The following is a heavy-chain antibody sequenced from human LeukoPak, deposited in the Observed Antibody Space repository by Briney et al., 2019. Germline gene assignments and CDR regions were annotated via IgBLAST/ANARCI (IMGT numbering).Heavy chain of an antibody. CDR2: ISSSSSYI. D-gene: IGHD3-22*01. CDR3: ARTRRQIYYYDSSGLFPLAFDI. Sequence: GGSLRLSCAASGFTFSSYSMNWVRQAPGKGLEWVSSISSSSSYIYYADSVKGRFTISRDNAKNSLYLQMNSLRAEDTAVYYCARTRRQIYYYDSSGLFPLAFDIWGQGTMVTVSS. J-gene: IGHJ3*02. CDR1: GFTFSSYS. V-gene: IGHV3-21*04.